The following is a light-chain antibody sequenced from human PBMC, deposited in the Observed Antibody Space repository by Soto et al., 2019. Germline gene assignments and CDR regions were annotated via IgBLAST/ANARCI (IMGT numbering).Light chain of an antibody. CDR3: QQTSSAPFT. J-gene: IGKJ3*01. CDR2: VAS. V-gene: IGKV1-39*01. Sequence: DIQITQSPSSLSASVGDRVTITCRASQSISGYLNWYQQTPGKAPKLLIYVASSLQSGVPSRFSGSGSGTDFTLTISSLQPEDFATYYCQQTSSAPFTFGPRTKVDT. CDR1: QSISGY.